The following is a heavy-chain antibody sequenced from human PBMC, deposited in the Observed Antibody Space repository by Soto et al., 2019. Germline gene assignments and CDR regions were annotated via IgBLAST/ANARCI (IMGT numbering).Heavy chain of an antibody. CDR1: GFTFSTYW. J-gene: IGHJ4*02. D-gene: IGHD6-19*01. CDR2: IKQDKNEI. V-gene: IGHV3-7*01. Sequence: LRLSCAASGFTFSTYWMSWVRQAPGKGLEWVANIKQDKNEIYYADSVKGGFTISRDNAKNSLYLQMNGLRVEDTAVYFCARDKEDRSASGSRFDYWGQGVLVTVSS. CDR3: ARDKEDRSASGSRFDY.